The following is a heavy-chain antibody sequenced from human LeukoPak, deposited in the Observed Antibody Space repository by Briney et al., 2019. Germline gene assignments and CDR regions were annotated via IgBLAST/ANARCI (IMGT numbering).Heavy chain of an antibody. V-gene: IGHV3-23*01. D-gene: IGHD5-12*01. CDR2: ISGSGGST. Sequence: GGSPRLSCAASGFTFSSYGMSWVRQAPGKGLEWVSAISGSGGSTYYADSVKGRFTISRDNSKNTLYLQMNSLRAEDTAVYYCAKGIVATRGFDYWGQGTLVTVSS. CDR1: GFTFSSYG. CDR3: AKGIVATRGFDY. J-gene: IGHJ4*02.